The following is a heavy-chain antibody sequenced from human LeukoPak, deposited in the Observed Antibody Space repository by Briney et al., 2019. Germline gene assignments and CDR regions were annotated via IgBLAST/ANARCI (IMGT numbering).Heavy chain of an antibody. V-gene: IGHV3-23*01. J-gene: IGHJ4*02. D-gene: IGHD1-26*01. CDR3: ARGGNGESYYTY. Sequence: GGSLRLSCAASGFTFSSYAMSWVRQAPGKGLEWVSAISGSGGSTYYADSMKGRFTISRDNSKNTLYLQMNSLRAEDTAVYYCARGGNGESYYTYWGQGTLVTVSS. CDR2: ISGSGGST. CDR1: GFTFSSYA.